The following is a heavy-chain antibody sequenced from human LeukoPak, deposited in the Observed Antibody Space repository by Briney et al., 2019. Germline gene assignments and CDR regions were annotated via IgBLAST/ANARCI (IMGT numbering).Heavy chain of an antibody. CDR3: ASSSSSAGSGTYYHFGY. CDR1: GFTFSDYY. Sequence: GGSLRLSCAASGFTFSDYYMSWIRQAPAKGLEWVSYISSSGSYTNYADSVKGRFTISRDNAKNSLYLQMNSLRAEGTAVYYCASSSSSAGSGTYYHFGYWGQGTLVTVSS. CDR2: ISSSGSYT. D-gene: IGHD3-10*01. V-gene: IGHV3-11*06. J-gene: IGHJ4*02.